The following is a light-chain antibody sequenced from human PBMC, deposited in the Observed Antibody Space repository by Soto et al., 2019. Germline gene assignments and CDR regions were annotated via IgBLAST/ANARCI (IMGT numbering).Light chain of an antibody. Sequence: IVLTQSPATLSLSPGERATLSCRASQSDGNYIAWYQQKPGQPPRLLIYDVSNRATGVPARFSGSGSGPDFTLTISSLEPEDFGVYHCQQRSSWPRMYTFGQGTTLEI. CDR2: DVS. V-gene: IGKV3-11*01. J-gene: IGKJ2*01. CDR1: QSDGNY. CDR3: QQRSSWPRMYT.